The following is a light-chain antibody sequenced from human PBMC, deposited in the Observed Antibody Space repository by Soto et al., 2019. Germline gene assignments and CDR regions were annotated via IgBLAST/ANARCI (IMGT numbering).Light chain of an antibody. V-gene: IGLV2-14*01. CDR3: SSFTRSSTYV. CDR2: EVN. Sequence: QSALTQPASVSGSPGQSITISCTGTSSDVGAYNFVSWYQQYPGKAPKVMIYEVNNRPSGVSNRFSGSKSGNTASLTISGLQAEYEADYYYSSFTRSSTYVFGSGTKLTVL. J-gene: IGLJ1*01. CDR1: SSDVGAYNF.